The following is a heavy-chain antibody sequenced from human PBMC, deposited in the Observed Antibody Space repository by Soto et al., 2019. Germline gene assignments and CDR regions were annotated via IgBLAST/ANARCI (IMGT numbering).Heavy chain of an antibody. CDR1: GLTFGSRA. CDR2: ITDTGGDA. J-gene: IGHJ4*02. CDR3: ARGSTDSYPGSRIFDF. Sequence: PGVSLRLSCVASGLTFGSRAMTWVRQAPGGGLEWVSTITDTGGDAKYADSVKGRFVISRDNSKKTLYLQMTSLTAEDSAMYYCARGSTDSYPGSRIFDFWGRGTLVTVYS. D-gene: IGHD3-10*01. V-gene: IGHV3-23*01.